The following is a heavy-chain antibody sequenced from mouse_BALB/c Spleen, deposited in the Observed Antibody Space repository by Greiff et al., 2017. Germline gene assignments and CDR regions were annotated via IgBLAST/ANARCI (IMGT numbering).Heavy chain of an antibody. V-gene: IGHV5-6-5*01. Sequence: EVQGVESGGGLVKPGGSLKLSCAASGFTFSSYAMSWVRQTPEKRLEWVASISSGGSTYYPDSVKGRFTISRDNARNILYLQMSSLRSEDTAMYYCARGDYNDVWGAGTTVTVSS. CDR3: ARGDYNDV. J-gene: IGHJ1*01. D-gene: IGHD2-4*01. CDR2: ISSGGST. CDR1: GFTFSSYA.